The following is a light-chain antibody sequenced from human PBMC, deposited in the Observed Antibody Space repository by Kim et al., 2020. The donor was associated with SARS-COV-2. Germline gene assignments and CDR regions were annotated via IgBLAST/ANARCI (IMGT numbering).Light chain of an antibody. Sequence: DIVMTQSPDSLAVSLGERATINCKSSQSVLYSSNNKNYLAWYQRKPGQPPKLLIYWASTRESGVPDRFSGSGSGTGFTLTISSLQAEDVVVYYCQQYYSTPFTFGPGTKVDIK. V-gene: IGKV4-1*01. J-gene: IGKJ3*01. CDR1: QSVLYSSNNKNY. CDR3: QQYYSTPFT. CDR2: WAS.